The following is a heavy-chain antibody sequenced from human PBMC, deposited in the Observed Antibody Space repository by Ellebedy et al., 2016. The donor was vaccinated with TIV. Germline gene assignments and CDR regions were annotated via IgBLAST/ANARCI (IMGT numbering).Heavy chain of an antibody. CDR1: GGSISSSSYY. D-gene: IGHD7-27*01. J-gene: IGHJ4*02. CDR3: ARGRYLTGDRSYYFDY. V-gene: IGHV4-39*07. Sequence: SETLSLXXTVSGGSISSSSYYWGWVRQPPGKGLEWIGSIYCNGGTYYNPSLRSRLTISVDTSKNQFSLKLSSVTAADTAVYYCARGRYLTGDRSYYFDYWGQGILVTVSS. CDR2: IYCNGGT.